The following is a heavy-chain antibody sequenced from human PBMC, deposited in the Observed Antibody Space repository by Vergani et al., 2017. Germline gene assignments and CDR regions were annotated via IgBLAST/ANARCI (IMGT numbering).Heavy chain of an antibody. V-gene: IGHV3-9*01. Sequence: EVQLVESGGGLVQPGRSLRLSCAASGFTFDDYAMHWVRQAPGKGLEWVSGISWNSGSIGYADSVKGRFTISRDNAKNSLYLQMSSLRAEDTAVYYCVRDVRVSRTWGQGTLVAVSS. J-gene: IGHJ3*01. CDR3: VRDVRVSRT. CDR2: ISWNSGSI. CDR1: GFTFDDYA.